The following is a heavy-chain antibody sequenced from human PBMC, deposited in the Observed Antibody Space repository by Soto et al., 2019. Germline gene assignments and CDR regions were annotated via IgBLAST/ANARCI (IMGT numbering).Heavy chain of an antibody. CDR3: ARLHKYSEAIWLDP. V-gene: IGHV4-4*09. CDR1: GGPIRSFS. Sequence: SETLSLTCSVSGGPIRSFSWSWIRQPPGRGLEWIGYIYNSGSTNYNPSLKSRATISVDTSKNQFSLTLTSVTAADTAVYYCARLHKYSEAIWLDPWGQGTLVTVTS. D-gene: IGHD2-15*01. CDR2: IYNSGST. J-gene: IGHJ5*02.